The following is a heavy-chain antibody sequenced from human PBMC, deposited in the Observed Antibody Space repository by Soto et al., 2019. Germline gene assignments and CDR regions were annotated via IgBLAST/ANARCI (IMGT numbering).Heavy chain of an antibody. CDR2: ISPIFGTA. J-gene: IGHJ6*02. Sequence: QVQLVQSGAEVKKPGSSVKVSCKASGGTFSSYAISWVRQAPGQGLEWMGGISPIFGTANYALKFQGRVTITADQSTSTACMVLSSLRAEDTAVYYCARSDTAMVPPAVWGQGTTVTVSS. D-gene: IGHD5-18*01. CDR3: ARSDTAMVPPAV. V-gene: IGHV1-69*12. CDR1: GGTFSSYA.